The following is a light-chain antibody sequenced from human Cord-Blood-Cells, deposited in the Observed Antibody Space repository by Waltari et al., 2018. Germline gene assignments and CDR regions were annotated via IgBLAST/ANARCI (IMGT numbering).Light chain of an antibody. J-gene: IGKJ2*01. V-gene: IGKV3-15*01. CDR3: HQYNNWPPDT. CDR2: GAS. CDR1: QSVSSN. Sequence: EIVMTQSPATLSVSPGERATLSCRASQSVSSNLAWYQQKPGQAPRPLIYGASTRATCIPAGCRGGGCGTEFTLTIISRQSEDFAVYYCHQYNNWPPDTFGQGTKLEIK.